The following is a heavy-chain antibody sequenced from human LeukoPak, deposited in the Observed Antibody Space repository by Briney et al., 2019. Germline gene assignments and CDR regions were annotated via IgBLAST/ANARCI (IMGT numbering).Heavy chain of an antibody. CDR3: AGDPWTSSHYMDV. D-gene: IGHD2-2*01. Sequence: GGSLRHSCAASGFTFSSYTMNWVRQAPGKGLEWVSSISGSSYIYYADSVKGRFTISRNNARNSLYLQMNSLRAEDTAVYYCAGDPWTSSHYMDVWAKGPRSPST. V-gene: IGHV3-21*06. CDR1: GFTFSSYT. CDR2: ISGSSYI. J-gene: IGHJ6*03.